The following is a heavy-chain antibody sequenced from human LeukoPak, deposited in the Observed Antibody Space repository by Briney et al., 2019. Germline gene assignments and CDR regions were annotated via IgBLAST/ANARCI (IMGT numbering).Heavy chain of an antibody. Sequence: HPGGSLRPSCAASGFTFSTYSMNWVRQAPGKGLEWVSYISSSSSMIKYTDSVKGRFTISRDNAKNSLYLQMNSLRDEDTAVYYCARVEHGDYYYYGMDVWGQGTTVTVSS. CDR3: ARVEHGDYYYYGMDV. D-gene: IGHD4-17*01. J-gene: IGHJ6*02. V-gene: IGHV3-48*02. CDR1: GFTFSTYS. CDR2: ISSSSSMI.